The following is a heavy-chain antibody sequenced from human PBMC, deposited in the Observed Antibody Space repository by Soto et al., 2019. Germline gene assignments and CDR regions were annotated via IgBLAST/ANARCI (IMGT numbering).Heavy chain of an antibody. Sequence: SETLSLTCTVSGGSISSSSYYWGWIRQPPGKGLEWIGSIYYSGSTYYNPSLKSRVTISVNTSKNQFSLKLSSVTAADTAVYYCARQWKLEVTGKPSDYWGQGTLVTVSS. J-gene: IGHJ4*02. CDR2: IYYSGST. V-gene: IGHV4-39*01. CDR3: ARQWKLEVTGKPSDY. D-gene: IGHD5-18*01. CDR1: GGSISSSSYY.